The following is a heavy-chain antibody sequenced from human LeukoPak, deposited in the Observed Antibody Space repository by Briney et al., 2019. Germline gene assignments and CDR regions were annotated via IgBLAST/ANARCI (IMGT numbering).Heavy chain of an antibody. CDR1: GGSFSDYY. D-gene: IGHD3-10*01. V-gene: IGHV4-34*01. J-gene: IGHJ4*02. Sequence: SETLSLTCAVYGGSFSDYYWSWIRQPPGKELEWIGEISHSGSTNYNPSLKSRVTISVDTSKNQVSLKLTSVTAADTAVYYCARRTQTTYYSGSGIAYWGQGTLVTVSS. CDR2: ISHSGST. CDR3: ARRTQTTYYSGSGIAY.